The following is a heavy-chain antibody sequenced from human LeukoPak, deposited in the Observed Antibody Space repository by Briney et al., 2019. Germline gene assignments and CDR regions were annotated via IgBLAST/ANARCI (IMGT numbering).Heavy chain of an antibody. J-gene: IGHJ2*01. Sequence: PSETLSLTCAVSGGSISSSNWWSWVRQPPGKGLEWIGEIYHSGSTNYNPSLKSRVTISVDKSKNQFSLKLSSVTAADTAVYYCARDPRIKIAAAPDWYFDLWGRGTLVTVSS. D-gene: IGHD6-13*01. CDR3: ARDPRIKIAAAPDWYFDL. CDR1: GGSISSSNW. CDR2: IYHSGST. V-gene: IGHV4-4*02.